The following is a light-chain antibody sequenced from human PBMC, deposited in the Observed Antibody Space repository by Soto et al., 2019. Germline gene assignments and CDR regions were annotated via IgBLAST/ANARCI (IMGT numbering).Light chain of an antibody. CDR1: QSVSSSV. CDR2: GQS. V-gene: IGKV3-20*01. J-gene: IGKJ4*01. Sequence: EIVLTQSPGTLSLSPGEAANLSCRASQSVSSSVFTWYQQKRGQPPRLLIYGQSVRATGTPDRFSGSRSGTDFTLTISRLEPEDFAVYYCNQYGNSFPCGGGTKVEIK. CDR3: NQYGNSFP.